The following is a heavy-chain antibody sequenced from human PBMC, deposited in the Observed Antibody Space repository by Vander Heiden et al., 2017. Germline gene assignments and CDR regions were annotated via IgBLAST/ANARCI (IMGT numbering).Heavy chain of an antibody. V-gene: IGHV1-18*01. D-gene: IGHD3-22*01. J-gene: IGHJ4*02. Sequence: VQLVQSGAEVKKTGASVKVFCKDSGYTFPSDGISWVRQAPGQGLEWMGWISAYNGNTNYAQKFQARVTMTTDISTSTAYMELRSLRSDDTAVYYCARLYYYDSSCYNQFDYWGQGTLVTVSS. CDR1: GYTFPSDG. CDR2: ISAYNGNT. CDR3: ARLYYYDSSCYNQFDY.